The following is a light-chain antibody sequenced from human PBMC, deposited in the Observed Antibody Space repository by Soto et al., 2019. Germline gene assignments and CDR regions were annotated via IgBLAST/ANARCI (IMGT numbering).Light chain of an antibody. J-gene: IGKJ5*01. CDR3: QQYGSSPPIT. CDR1: QSVSSSY. CDR2: GSS. V-gene: IGKV3-20*01. Sequence: EILLTQSPCTLSLSPGERATLSCRASQSVSSSYLAWYQQKPGQAPRLLIYGSSSRATGIPDRFTGSGSGTDFTLTISRLEPDDFAAHYCQQYGSSPPITFGQGTRLEIK.